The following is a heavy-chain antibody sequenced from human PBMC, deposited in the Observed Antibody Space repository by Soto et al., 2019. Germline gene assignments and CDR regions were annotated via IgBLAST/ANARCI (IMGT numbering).Heavy chain of an antibody. CDR3: GKGDCSGGSCYFSAFDI. J-gene: IGHJ3*02. V-gene: IGHV1-8*01. CDR2: MNPNSGNT. Sequence: GASVKVSFKASGYTFTSYDINWVRQATGQGLEWMGWMNPNSGNTGYAQKFQGRVTMTRNTSISTAYMELSSLRAEDTAVYFCGKGDCSGGSCYFSAFDIWGQGTMVTVSS. CDR1: GYTFTSYD. D-gene: IGHD2-15*01.